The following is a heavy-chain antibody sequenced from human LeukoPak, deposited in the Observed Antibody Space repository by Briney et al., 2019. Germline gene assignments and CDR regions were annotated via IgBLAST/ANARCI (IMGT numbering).Heavy chain of an antibody. J-gene: IGHJ4*02. Sequence: GGSLRLSCAASGFTFSSYWMTWVRQAPGKGLEWVANIKQDGSEEYYVGSVLGRFTISRDNAKYSLYLQMNSLRAEDTAVYYCARDGRNGYEDDYWGQGTLVTVSS. CDR1: GFTFSSYW. D-gene: IGHD5-12*01. CDR2: IKQDGSEE. CDR3: ARDGRNGYEDDY. V-gene: IGHV3-7*01.